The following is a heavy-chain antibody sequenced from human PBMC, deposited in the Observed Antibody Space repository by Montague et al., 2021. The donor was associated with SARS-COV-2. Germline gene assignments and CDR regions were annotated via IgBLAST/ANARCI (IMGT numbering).Heavy chain of an antibody. D-gene: IGHD2-2*01. CDR1: GGSFSGYY. V-gene: IGHV4-34*01. J-gene: IGHJ6*02. CDR3: ARFAYRLPFITSYYGIDV. CDR2: ISHSGTT. Sequence: SETLSLTCAVYGGSFSGYYWSWIRQPPAPGLEWTGVISHSGTTNYNPYLTSRVTISIDTSKNQFSLKLSSVTAADTAVYDCARFAYRLPFITSYYGIDVWGQGATVTVSS.